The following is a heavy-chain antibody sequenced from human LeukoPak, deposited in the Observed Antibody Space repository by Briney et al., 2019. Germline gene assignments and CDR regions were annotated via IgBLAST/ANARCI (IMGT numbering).Heavy chain of an antibody. CDR1: GFTFSTYW. Sequence: GGSLRLSCAASGFTFSTYWMSWVRQAPGNGVEWVASIKEDGSEIYYVDSVKGRFTISRDNAKNSLFLQMNSLRAEDTAVYYCARLMCWWSYWGQGTPVTVSS. CDR2: IKEDGSEI. J-gene: IGHJ4*02. D-gene: IGHD2-8*02. CDR3: ARLMCWWSY. V-gene: IGHV3-7*01.